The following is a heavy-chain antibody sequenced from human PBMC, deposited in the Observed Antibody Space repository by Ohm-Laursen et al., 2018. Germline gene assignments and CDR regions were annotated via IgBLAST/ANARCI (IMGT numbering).Heavy chain of an antibody. Sequence: GTLSLTCTVSGGSISSYYWSWIRQPPGKGLEWIGYIHYSGNTNYNPSLKSRVTISVDTSKTQFSLKLSSVTAADTAVYYCARHNRYYYDLDVWGQGTTVTVSS. CDR1: GGSISSYY. V-gene: IGHV4-59*08. J-gene: IGHJ6*02. CDR2: IHYSGNT. CDR3: ARHNRYYYDLDV.